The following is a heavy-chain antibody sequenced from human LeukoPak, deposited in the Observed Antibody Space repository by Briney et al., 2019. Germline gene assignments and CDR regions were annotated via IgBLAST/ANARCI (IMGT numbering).Heavy chain of an antibody. CDR3: ARGRDGYND. CDR1: GGSISSYY. CDR2: IYYSGST. Sequence: SETLSLTCTVSGGSISSYYWSWIRQPPGKRLEWIGYIYYSGSTNYNPSLKSRVAISVDTSKNQFSLKLSSVTAADTAVYYCARGRDGYNDWGQGTLVTVSS. D-gene: IGHD5-24*01. V-gene: IGHV4-59*01. J-gene: IGHJ4*02.